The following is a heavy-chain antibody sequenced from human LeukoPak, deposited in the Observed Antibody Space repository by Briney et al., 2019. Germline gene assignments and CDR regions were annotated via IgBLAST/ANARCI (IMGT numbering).Heavy chain of an antibody. CDR1: GGTFTSYA. Sequence: SVKVSCKASGGTFTSYAISWVRQAPGQGLEWMGGIIPIFGTANYAQKFQGRVTITTDESTSTAYMQLSSLRSEDTAVYYCARGRIVLMVYAIYDYWGQGTLVTVSS. V-gene: IGHV1-69*05. D-gene: IGHD2-8*01. CDR3: ARGRIVLMVYAIYDY. J-gene: IGHJ4*02. CDR2: IIPIFGTA.